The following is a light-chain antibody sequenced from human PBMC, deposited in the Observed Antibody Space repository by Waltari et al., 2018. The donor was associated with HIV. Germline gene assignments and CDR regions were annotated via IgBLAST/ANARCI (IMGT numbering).Light chain of an antibody. Sequence: SYELTQPPPVSVSPDQPATITCSGDALAKQHPYWYQQKAGQAPVLVIFAGTERPSGIPERFSGTRSETTVTLTITGVQAEDEADYYCESADSTGSYYLFGRGTRLTVL. CDR3: ESADSTGSYYL. CDR2: AGT. CDR1: ALAKQH. J-gene: IGLJ1*01. V-gene: IGLV3-25*03.